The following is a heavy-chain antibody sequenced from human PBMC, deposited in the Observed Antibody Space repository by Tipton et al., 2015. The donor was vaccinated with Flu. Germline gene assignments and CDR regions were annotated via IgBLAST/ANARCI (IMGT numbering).Heavy chain of an antibody. J-gene: IGHJ4*02. V-gene: IGHV4-39*07. Sequence: TLSLTCTVSGGSISTSGYYWGWIRQPPGKGLEWIGSIDHSGTTYYNPSLKSRVTISVDTSKNQFSLKLSSVTAADTAVFYCASHSYSRGRAGHWGQGTLVTVSS. CDR2: IDHSGTT. CDR3: ASHSYSRGRAGH. D-gene: IGHD4-11*01. CDR1: GGSISTSGYY.